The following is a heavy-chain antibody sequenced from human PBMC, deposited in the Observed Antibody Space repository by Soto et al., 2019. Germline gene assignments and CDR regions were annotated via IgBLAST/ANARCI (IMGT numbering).Heavy chain of an antibody. V-gene: IGHV1-46*03. CDR3: AREERYYYDSSGYYYVFPRFDY. J-gene: IGHJ4*02. D-gene: IGHD3-22*01. CDR2: INPSGGST. CDR1: GYTFTSYA. Sequence: ASVKVSCKASGYTFTSYAMHWVRQAPGQRLEWMGIINPSGGSTSYAQKFQGRVTMTRDTSTSTVYMELSSLRSEDTAVYYCAREERYYYDSSGYYYVFPRFDYWGQGTLVTVSS.